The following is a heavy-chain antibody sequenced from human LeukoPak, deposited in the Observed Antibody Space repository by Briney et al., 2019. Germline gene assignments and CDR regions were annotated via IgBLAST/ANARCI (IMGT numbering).Heavy chain of an antibody. CDR1: GYTFTSYG. CDR2: ISAYNGNT. D-gene: IGHD3-16*02. J-gene: IGHJ6*03. CDR3: ASLSVYDYVWGSYRYLMDV. V-gene: IGHV1-18*01. Sequence: ASVKVSCKASGYTFTSYGISWVRQAPGQGLEWMGWISAYNGNTNYAQKLQGRVTMTTDTSTSTAYMELRSLRSDDTAVYYCASLSVYDYVWGSYRYLMDVWGKGTTVTISS.